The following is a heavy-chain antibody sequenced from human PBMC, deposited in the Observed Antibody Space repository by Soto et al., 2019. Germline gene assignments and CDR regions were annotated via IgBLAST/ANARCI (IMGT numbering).Heavy chain of an antibody. CDR3: ARESGWFVTKIGADY. Sequence: LRLSCAASGFTFSSYSMNWVRQAPGKGLEWVSSISSSSSYIYYADSVKGRFTISRGNAKNSLYLQMNSLRAEDTAVYYCARESGWFVTKIGADYWGQGTLVTVSS. CDR1: GFTFSSYS. CDR2: ISSSSSYI. J-gene: IGHJ4*02. V-gene: IGHV3-21*01. D-gene: IGHD3-10*01.